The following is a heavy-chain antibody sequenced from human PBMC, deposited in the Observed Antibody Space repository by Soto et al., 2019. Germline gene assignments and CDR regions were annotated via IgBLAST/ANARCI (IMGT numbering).Heavy chain of an antibody. CDR1: GFTFSGSA. CDR3: TRRGDRDGYNSPDYYYYGMDV. J-gene: IGHJ6*02. D-gene: IGHD1-1*01. Sequence: GGSLRLSCAASGFTFSGSAMHWVRQASGKGLEWVGRIRSKANSYATAYAASVKGRFTISRDDSKNTAYLQMNSLKTEDTAVYYCTRRGDRDGYNSPDYYYYGMDVWGQGTTVTVSS. V-gene: IGHV3-73*01. CDR2: IRSKANSYAT.